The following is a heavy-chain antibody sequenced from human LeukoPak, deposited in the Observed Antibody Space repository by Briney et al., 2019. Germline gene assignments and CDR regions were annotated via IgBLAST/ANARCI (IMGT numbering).Heavy chain of an antibody. Sequence: SETLSLTCTVSGGSINSYYWAWIRQPPGKGLEWIGYVYYTGSTYYNPSLKSRVTISVHSSRHQFSLSLNSVTGAHTSPFSCARAASTRATRHFDYWSQGTLATVSS. CDR2: VYYTGST. J-gene: IGHJ4*02. D-gene: IGHD1-1*01. CDR1: GGSINSYY. CDR3: ARAASTRATRHFDY. V-gene: IGHV4-59*01.